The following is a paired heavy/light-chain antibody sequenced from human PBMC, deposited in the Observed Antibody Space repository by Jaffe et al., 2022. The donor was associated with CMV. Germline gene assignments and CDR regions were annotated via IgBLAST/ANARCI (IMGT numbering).Heavy chain of an antibody. V-gene: IGHV3-53*02. Sequence: EVQLVETGGGLIQPGGSLRLSCAASGFTVSSNYMSWVRQAPGKGLEWVSVIYSGGSTYYADSVKGRFTISRDNSKNTLYLQMNSLRAEDTAVYYCARCQLGGSGSYYRYYYYYYMDVWGKGTTVTVSS. J-gene: IGHJ6*03. CDR2: IYSGGST. CDR1: GFTVSSNY. D-gene: IGHD3-10*01. CDR3: ARCQLGGSGSYYRYYYYYYMDV.
Light chain of an antibody. CDR3: QQSYSTQLT. Sequence: DIQMTQSPSSLSASVGDRVTITCRASQSISSYLNWYQQKPGKAPKLLIYAASSLQSGVPSRFSGSGSGTDFTLTISSLQPEDFATYYCQQSYSTQLTFGGGTKVEIK. CDR1: QSISSY. CDR2: AAS. V-gene: IGKV1-39*01. J-gene: IGKJ4*01.